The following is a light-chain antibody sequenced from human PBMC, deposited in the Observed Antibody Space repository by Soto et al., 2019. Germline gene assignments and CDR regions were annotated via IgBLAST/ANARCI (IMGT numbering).Light chain of an antibody. V-gene: IGLV3-25*03. Sequence: SYELTQPPSVSVSPGQTARITCSGDALPKQYAYWYQQKPGQAPVLVIYKDSERPSGIPERFSGSSSGTTVTLTNSGVQAEDEADYYCQSADSSGTYGVFGTGTKLTVL. J-gene: IGLJ1*01. CDR3: QSADSSGTYGV. CDR1: ALPKQY. CDR2: KDS.